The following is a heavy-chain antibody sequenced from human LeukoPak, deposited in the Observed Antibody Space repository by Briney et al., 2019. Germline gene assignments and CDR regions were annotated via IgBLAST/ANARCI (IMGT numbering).Heavy chain of an antibody. J-gene: IGHJ4*02. CDR1: GFTFSSYA. Sequence: PGGSLRLSCAASGFTFSSYAMSWVRLAPGKGLEWIGTIYYSGSTYYNPSLKSRVTISVDTSKNQFSLKLSSVTAADTAVYYCARHLWLQGIDYWGQGTLVTVSS. V-gene: IGHV4-39*01. CDR2: IYYSGST. D-gene: IGHD5-24*01. CDR3: ARHLWLQGIDY.